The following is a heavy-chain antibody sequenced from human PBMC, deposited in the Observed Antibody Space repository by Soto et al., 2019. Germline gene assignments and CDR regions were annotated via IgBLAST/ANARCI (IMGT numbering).Heavy chain of an antibody. V-gene: IGHV3-30*03. D-gene: IGHD3-22*01. CDR2: ISYDGRNK. J-gene: IGHJ3*02. CDR3: ARGDYYDSSGPFSDAFDI. Sequence: SGGSLRRSCAASGFTFSNYAMHWVRQAPGKGPEWVAAISYDGRNKYYADSVKGRFTISRDNSKNTLDLQMNSLRAEDTAVYYCARGDYYDSSGPFSDAFDIWGQGTLVTV. CDR1: GFTFSNYA.